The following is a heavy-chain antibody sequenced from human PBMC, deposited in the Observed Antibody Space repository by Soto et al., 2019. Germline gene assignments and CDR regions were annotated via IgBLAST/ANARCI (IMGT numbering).Heavy chain of an antibody. CDR2: ISAYNGNT. CDR3: ARKPGVVVSPSPFDY. D-gene: IGHD3-22*01. CDR1: GYTFASYA. V-gene: IGHV1-18*01. Sequence: ASVKVSCKASGYTFASYAISWMRQAPGQGLEWMGWISAYNGNTNYAQKLQGRVTMTTDTSTSTAYMELRSLRSDDTAVYYCARKPGVVVSPSPFDYWGQGTLVTVS. J-gene: IGHJ4*02.